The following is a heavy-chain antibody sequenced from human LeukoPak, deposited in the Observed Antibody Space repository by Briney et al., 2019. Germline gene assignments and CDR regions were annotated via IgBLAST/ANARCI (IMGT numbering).Heavy chain of an antibody. CDR1: GLTLSNYW. Sequence: GSLRLSCTASGLTLSNYWMIWVRQAPGKGLQWVAKIKQDGSEKYYVDSMKGRFTISRDNAENSLYLQMNSLRVEDTAVYYCAARSSGNPYFWGQGTLVTVSS. V-gene: IGHV3-7*03. CDR2: IKQDGSEK. J-gene: IGHJ4*02. CDR3: AARSSGNPYF. D-gene: IGHD1-26*01.